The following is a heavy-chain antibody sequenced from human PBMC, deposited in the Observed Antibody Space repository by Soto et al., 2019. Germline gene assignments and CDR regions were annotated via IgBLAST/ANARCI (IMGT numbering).Heavy chain of an antibody. CDR2: ITYHGSDK. CDR3: AKDHLTTTVTTVGY. J-gene: IGHJ4*02. V-gene: IGHV3-30*18. Sequence: QVQLVESGGGVVQPGRSLRLSCAASGFTFSNYGMHWVRQAPGKGLEWVAVITYHGSDKYYADSVNGRFTISRDNSKNTLYLQMDSLRAEDTAVYYCAKDHLTTTVTTVGYWGQGTLVTVSS. CDR1: GFTFSNYG. D-gene: IGHD4-17*01.